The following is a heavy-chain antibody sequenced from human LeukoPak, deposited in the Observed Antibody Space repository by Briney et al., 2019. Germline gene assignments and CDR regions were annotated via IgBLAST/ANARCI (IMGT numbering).Heavy chain of an antibody. Sequence: SETLSLTCAVSGGSFRGYYWSWIRQPPGKGLEWIGEINHSGSTNYNPSLKSRVTISVDTSKNQFSLKLSSVTAADTAVYYCAKKWGNWFDPWGQGTLVTVSS. D-gene: IGHD1-26*01. J-gene: IGHJ5*02. CDR1: GGSFRGYY. CDR2: INHSGST. CDR3: AKKWGNWFDP. V-gene: IGHV4-34*01.